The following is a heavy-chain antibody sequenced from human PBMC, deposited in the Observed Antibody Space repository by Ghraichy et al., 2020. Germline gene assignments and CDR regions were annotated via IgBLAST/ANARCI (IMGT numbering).Heavy chain of an antibody. CDR1: GFTFSSHW. Sequence: GGSLRLSCAASGFTFSSHWMSWVRQTPGKGLEWVANIKQDGNEEYYVDSVKGRFTISRDNAKNSVFLQMDSLRVEDTAVYYCARGMEGRLLEWLNYYYFYGMDVWGEGTTVTVSS. CDR2: IKQDGNEE. D-gene: IGHD3-3*01. V-gene: IGHV3-7*03. CDR3: ARGMEGRLLEWLNYYYFYGMDV. J-gene: IGHJ6*04.